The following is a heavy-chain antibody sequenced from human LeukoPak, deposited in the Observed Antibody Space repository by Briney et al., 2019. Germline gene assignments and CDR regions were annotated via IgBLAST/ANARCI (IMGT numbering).Heavy chain of an antibody. Sequence: GESLKISCKHSEYSFPNYCIGWVRQMPGKGLEWMGIIYPDDSDTRYSPSFQGQVTISADRSISTAYLQWSSLKASDTAIYYCARLARGVPRSHTDNWVQGTLVTVSS. CDR2: IYPDDSDT. V-gene: IGHV5-51*01. J-gene: IGHJ4*02. D-gene: IGHD3-10*01. CDR1: EYSFPNYC. CDR3: ARLARGVPRSHTDN.